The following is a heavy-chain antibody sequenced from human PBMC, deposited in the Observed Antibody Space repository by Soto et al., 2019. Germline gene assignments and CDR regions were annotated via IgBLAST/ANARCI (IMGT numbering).Heavy chain of an antibody. CDR3: ASTPQPDYGDFNEGFDY. CDR2: IYHSGST. D-gene: IGHD4-17*01. CDR1: GGSISSSNW. V-gene: IGHV4-4*02. J-gene: IGHJ4*02. Sequence: SETLSLTCAVSGGSISSSNWWGWVRQPPGKGLEWIGEIYHSGSTNYNPSLKSRVTISVDKSKNQFSLKLSSVTAADTAVYYCASTPQPDYGDFNEGFDYWGQGTLVTVSS.